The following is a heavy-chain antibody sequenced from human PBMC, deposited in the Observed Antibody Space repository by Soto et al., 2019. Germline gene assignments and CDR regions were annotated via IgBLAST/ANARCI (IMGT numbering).Heavy chain of an antibody. CDR1: GFPFRNYC. J-gene: IGHJ4*02. D-gene: IGHD1-26*01. V-gene: IGHV3-30*03. CDR3: ARDGVGATVFFGYFDY. CDR2: ISYDGSNK. Sequence: WGGPGPSRSTPGFPFRNYCLHLGPPGPGKGLEWVAVISYDGSNKYYADSVKGRFTISRDNSKNTLYLQMNSLRAEDTAVYYCARDGVGATVFFGYFDYWGQGALVTVSS.